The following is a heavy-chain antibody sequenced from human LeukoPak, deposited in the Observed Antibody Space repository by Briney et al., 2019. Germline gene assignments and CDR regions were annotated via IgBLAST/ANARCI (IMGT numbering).Heavy chain of an antibody. V-gene: IGHV3-74*01. D-gene: IGHD3-9*01. J-gene: IGHJ3*02. CDR3: ARAAQYDILTGYYSGGDAFDI. Sequence: GGSLRLSCAASGFTFSSYWMHWVRQAPGKGLVWVSRINSDGSSTSYADSVKGRFTISRDSAKNTLYLQMNSLRAEDTAVYYCARAAQYDILTGYYSGGDAFDIWGQGTMVTVSS. CDR1: GFTFSSYW. CDR2: INSDGSST.